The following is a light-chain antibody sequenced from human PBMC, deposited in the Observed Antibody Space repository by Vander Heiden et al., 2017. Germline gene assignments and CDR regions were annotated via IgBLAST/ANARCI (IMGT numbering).Light chain of an antibody. CDR1: SSDVSGYNY. CDR3: SSYTSSSTLV. J-gene: IGLJ2*01. CDR2: DVS. V-gene: IGLV2-14*03. Sequence: QSALTQPATVSGSTGQSITISCTGSSSDVSGYNYVSWYQQHPGKAPKHMIYDVSNRPSGVSNRFSGSKSGNTASLTISGLQAEDEADYYCSSYTSSSTLVFGGGTKLTVL.